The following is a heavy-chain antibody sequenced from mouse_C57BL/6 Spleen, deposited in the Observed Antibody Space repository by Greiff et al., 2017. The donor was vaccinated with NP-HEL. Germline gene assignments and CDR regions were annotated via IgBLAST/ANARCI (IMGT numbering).Heavy chain of an antibody. V-gene: IGHV14-3*01. CDR3: ARSCYYDYDWFAY. D-gene: IGHD2-4*01. J-gene: IGHJ3*01. Sequence: EVQLQQSVAELVRPGASVKLSCTASGFNIKNTYMHWVKQRPEQGLEWIGRIDPANGNTKYAPKFQGKATITADTSSNTAYLQLSSLTSEDNAIYYCARSCYYDYDWFAYWGQGTLVTVSA. CDR2: IDPANGNT. CDR1: GFNIKNTY.